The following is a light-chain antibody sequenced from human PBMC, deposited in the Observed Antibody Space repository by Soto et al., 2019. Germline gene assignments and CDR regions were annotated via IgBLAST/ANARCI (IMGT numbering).Light chain of an antibody. J-gene: IGLJ3*02. V-gene: IGLV2-14*01. Sequence: QSVLTQPASVSGSPGQSITISCTGTSSDVGGYNYDSWYQQHPGKAPKLMIYEVSNRPSRVSNRFSGSKSANTTSLTISGLQAEDEPDYYCSSYTSSSTWVFSGGTKATVL. CDR2: EVS. CDR1: SSDVGGYNY. CDR3: SSYTSSSTWV.